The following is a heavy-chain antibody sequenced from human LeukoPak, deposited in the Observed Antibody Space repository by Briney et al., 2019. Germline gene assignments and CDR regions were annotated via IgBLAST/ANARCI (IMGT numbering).Heavy chain of an antibody. CDR2: MNPNSGNT. CDR1: GYTFTSYD. D-gene: IGHD3-22*01. CDR3: AKANMIEEHFDY. Sequence: ASVKVSCKASGYTFTSYDINWVRQATGQGLEWMGWMNPNSGNTGYAQKFQGRVTMTRNTSISTAYMELSSLRSEDTAVYYCAKANMIEEHFDYWGQGTLVTVSS. J-gene: IGHJ4*02. V-gene: IGHV1-8*01.